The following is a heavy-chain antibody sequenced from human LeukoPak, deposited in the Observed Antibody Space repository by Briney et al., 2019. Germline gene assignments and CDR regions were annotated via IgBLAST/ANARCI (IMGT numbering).Heavy chain of an antibody. CDR3: ARGRTIFGVVIPFDP. CDR1: GFPSNTYD. V-gene: IGHV1-8*01. Sequence: ASVKVSCTASGFPSNTYDINWVRQATGQGLEWMGWMNSNSGNTGYAQEFQGRVTMTRNTSTNTAYMELSSLRSEDTAVYYCARGRTIFGVVIPFDPWGQGTLVTVSS. J-gene: IGHJ5*02. D-gene: IGHD3-3*01. CDR2: MNSNSGNT.